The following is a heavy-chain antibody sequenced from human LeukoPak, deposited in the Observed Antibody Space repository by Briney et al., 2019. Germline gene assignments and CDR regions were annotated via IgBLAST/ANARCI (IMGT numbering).Heavy chain of an antibody. CDR2: IKKDGSET. CDR1: EFTFSSYW. CDR3: ARVGTMVRGVPTFDY. Sequence: GGSLRLSCAASEFTFSSYWMSWVRQAPGKGLEWVASIKKDGSETYYVDSVKGRFTISRDNAKNSLYLQMNSLRAEDTAVYYCARVGTMVRGVPTFDYWGQGTLVTVSS. D-gene: IGHD3-10*01. J-gene: IGHJ4*02. V-gene: IGHV3-7*01.